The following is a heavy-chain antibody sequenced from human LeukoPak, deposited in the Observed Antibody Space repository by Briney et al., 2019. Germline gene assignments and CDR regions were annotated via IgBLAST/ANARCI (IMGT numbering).Heavy chain of an antibody. J-gene: IGHJ4*02. CDR3: ARDLVGEYDILTGDLDY. CDR1: GFTFSSYA. CDR2: ISRSSKYI. D-gene: IGHD3-9*01. V-gene: IGHV3-21*01. Sequence: GGSLRLSCAASGFTFSSYAMNWVRQAPGKGLQWVSSISRSSKYIHYADSVRGRFSISRDNAKNSLYLQMNSLRAEDTAVYYCARDLVGEYDILTGDLDYWGQGTLVTVSS.